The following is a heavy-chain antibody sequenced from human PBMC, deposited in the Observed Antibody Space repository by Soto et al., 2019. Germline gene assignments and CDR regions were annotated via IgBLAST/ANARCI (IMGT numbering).Heavy chain of an antibody. J-gene: IGHJ4*02. D-gene: IGHD5-18*01. V-gene: IGHV5-51*01. CDR3: ARHFHLRGYSYGYFDY. CDR2: IYPGDSDT. CDR1: GYSFTSYW. Sequence: GESLKISCKGSGYSFTSYWIGWVRQMPGKGLEWMGIIYPGDSDTRYSPSFQGQVTISADKSISTAYLQWSSLKASDTAMYYCARHFHLRGYSYGYFDYWDQGTLVTVSS.